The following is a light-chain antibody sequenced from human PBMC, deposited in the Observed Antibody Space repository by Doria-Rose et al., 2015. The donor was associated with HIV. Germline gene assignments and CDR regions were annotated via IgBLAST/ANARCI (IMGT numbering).Light chain of an antibody. CDR2: GAS. V-gene: IGKV1-9*01. J-gene: IGKJ1*01. CDR3: QQFDSFPRT. Sequence: TQSPSFLSASVGVRVTITCRASQGISRYLAWYQQQPGKAPTLLIFGASTLQSGVPSRFSGSGSGTEFTLTISSLQPEDFATYYCQQFDSFPRTFGQGTKVEFK. CDR1: QGISRY.